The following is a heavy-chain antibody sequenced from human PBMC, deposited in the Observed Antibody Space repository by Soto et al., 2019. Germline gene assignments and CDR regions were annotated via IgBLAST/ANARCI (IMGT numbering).Heavy chain of an antibody. CDR1: GGSIGTYY. CDR2: IDYSGNP. Sequence: SETLSLTCTVFGGSIGTYYWHWIRQSPSKGLEWIAYIDYSGNPNYNPSLKSRVTTSVDKSKNLFSLHLNSVTTADTAVYYCARDDGLRGLRVPYLWGRGALVTVSS. D-gene: IGHD4-17*01. CDR3: ARDDGLRGLRVPYL. V-gene: IGHV4-59*01. J-gene: IGHJ4*02.